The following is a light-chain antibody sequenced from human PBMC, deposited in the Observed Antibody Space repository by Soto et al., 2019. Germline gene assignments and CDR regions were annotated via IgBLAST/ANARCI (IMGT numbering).Light chain of an antibody. J-gene: IGLJ1*01. CDR1: SSDVGGYNY. Sequence: QSALTQPPSASGSPGQSVTISCTGTSSDVGGYNYVSWYQQHPGKAPKLMIYEVSKRPSGVPHRFSGSNSGNTASLTVSGLQAEDEADYYSSSYAGSNNPLFGTGTKVTVL. CDR2: EVS. V-gene: IGLV2-8*01. CDR3: SSYAGSNNPL.